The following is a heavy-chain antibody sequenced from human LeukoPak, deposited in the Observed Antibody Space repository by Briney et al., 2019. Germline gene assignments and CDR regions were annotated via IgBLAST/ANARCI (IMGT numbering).Heavy chain of an antibody. J-gene: IGHJ4*02. CDR3: ARGARAHTLLFDY. CDR1: GGTFSSYA. D-gene: IGHD1-26*01. V-gene: IGHV1-69*04. CDR2: IIPILGIA. Sequence: SVKVSCKASGGTFSSYAISWVRQAPGQGLEWMGRIIPILGIANYAQKFQGRVMITADKSTSTAYMELSSLRSEDTAVYYCARGARAHTLLFDYWGQGTLVTVSS.